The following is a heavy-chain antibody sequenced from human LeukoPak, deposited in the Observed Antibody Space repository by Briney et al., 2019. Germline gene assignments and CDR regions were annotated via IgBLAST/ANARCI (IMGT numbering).Heavy chain of an antibody. CDR2: INPNSGGT. CDR3: ARAVAGTSNWVDP. CDR1: GDTFTGYY. D-gene: IGHD6-19*01. V-gene: IGHV1-2*02. Sequence: APVKVSCKASGDTFTGYYMHWVRQAPGHGLEWRGWINPNSGGTNYAQKFQGRVTMTRDTSISTAYMELSRLRSDDTAVYYCARAVAGTSNWVDPWGQGTLVTVSS. J-gene: IGHJ5*02.